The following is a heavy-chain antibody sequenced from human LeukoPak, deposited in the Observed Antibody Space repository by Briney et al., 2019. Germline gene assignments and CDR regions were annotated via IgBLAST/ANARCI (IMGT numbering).Heavy chain of an antibody. Sequence: PGGSLRLSCAASGFTFSDYYMSWIRQAPGKGLEWVSYISSSGSNIYYADPVKGRFTISRDNAKNSLYLQMNSLRAEDTAVYYCARPQSMVRGGLDAFDIWGQGTMVTVSS. J-gene: IGHJ3*02. CDR1: GFTFSDYY. D-gene: IGHD3-10*01. CDR2: ISSSGSNI. CDR3: ARPQSMVRGGLDAFDI. V-gene: IGHV3-11*04.